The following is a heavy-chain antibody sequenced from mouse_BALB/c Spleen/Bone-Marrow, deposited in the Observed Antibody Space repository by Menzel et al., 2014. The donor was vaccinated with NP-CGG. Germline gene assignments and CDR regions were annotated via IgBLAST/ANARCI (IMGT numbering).Heavy chain of an antibody. CDR3: ESRGEYFDV. V-gene: IGHV1-31*01. CDR2: IYPYNGVS. J-gene: IGHJ1*01. Sequence: LVESGPELVKPGTSVKIFCKASGYSFTGYYMHWVKQSQGNSLDWIGYIYPYNGVSSYNQKFKGKATLTVDRSSSTAYMELRSLTSDDSAVYYCESRGEYFDVWGAGTTVTVSS. CDR1: GYSFTGYY.